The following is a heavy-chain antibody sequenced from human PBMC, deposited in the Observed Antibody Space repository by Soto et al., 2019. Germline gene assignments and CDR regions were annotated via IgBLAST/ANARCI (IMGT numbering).Heavy chain of an antibody. Sequence: SETLSLTCAVYGGFFSGYSCSWIRQPPGKGLEWIGEINYSGTTNYNPSLRSRVTISVDTSKNQFSLKLTSVTGADTAVYYCTRGGGPWGQGTLVTSPQ. D-gene: IGHD3-16*01. CDR2: INYSGTT. J-gene: IGHJ5*02. CDR3: TRGGGP. V-gene: IGHV4-34*01. CDR1: GGFFSGYS.